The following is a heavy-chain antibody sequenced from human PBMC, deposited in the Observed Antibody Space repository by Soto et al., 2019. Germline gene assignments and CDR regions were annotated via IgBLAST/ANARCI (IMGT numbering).Heavy chain of an antibody. D-gene: IGHD6-19*01. CDR2: IYSGGST. CDR3: ASSPRQWLAYFDY. J-gene: IGHJ4*02. CDR1: GFTVSSNY. V-gene: IGHV3-53*01. Sequence: GGSLRLSCAASGFTVSSNYMSWVRQAPGKGLEWVSVIYSGGSTYYADSVKGRFTISRDNSKNTLYLQMNSLRAEDTAVYYCASSPRQWLAYFDYWGQGTLVNVSS.